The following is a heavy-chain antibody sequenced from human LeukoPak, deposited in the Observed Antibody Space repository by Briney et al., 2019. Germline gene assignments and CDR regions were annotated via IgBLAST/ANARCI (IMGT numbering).Heavy chain of an antibody. V-gene: IGHV3-30*04. J-gene: IGHJ6*03. CDR2: ISYDGSNK. CDR1: GFTFSSYA. D-gene: IGHD1-1*01. CDR3: ARENDDDYYYYYMDV. Sequence: GGSLRLSCAASGFTFSSYAMHWVRQAPGKGLEWVAVISYDGSNKYYADSVKGRFTISRDNSKNTLYLQMNSLRAEDTAVYYCARENDDDYYYYYMDVWGKGTTGTVSS.